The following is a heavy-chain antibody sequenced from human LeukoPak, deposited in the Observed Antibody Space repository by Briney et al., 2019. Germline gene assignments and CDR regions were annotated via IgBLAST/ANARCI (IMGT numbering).Heavy chain of an antibody. D-gene: IGHD6-13*01. V-gene: IGHV3-7*01. J-gene: IGHJ4*02. CDR1: GFTFSRYW. CDR3: VMYSRADY. CDR2: IKEDGNEK. Sequence: GGSLRLSCAASGFTFSRYWMSWVRQAPGKGLEWVANIKEDGNEKHYVDSVKGRFSISRDNAKNSVYLQMNSLRAEDTAVYYCVMYSRADYWGQGTLVTVSS.